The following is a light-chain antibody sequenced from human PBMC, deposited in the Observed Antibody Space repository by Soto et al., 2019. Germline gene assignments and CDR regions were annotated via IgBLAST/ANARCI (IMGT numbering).Light chain of an antibody. V-gene: IGKV3-20*01. CDR2: GAS. Sequence: ESVLTQPPGTLPLSPGERPTLSCRASQSVTSSYLAWYQQKHGQAPRXXIYGASSRATDIPDRFSGSGSGTDLTITISRLEPEDVEVYDCQQYGSTRWTFGQGTKVDIK. CDR3: QQYGSTRWT. J-gene: IGKJ1*01. CDR1: QSVTSSY.